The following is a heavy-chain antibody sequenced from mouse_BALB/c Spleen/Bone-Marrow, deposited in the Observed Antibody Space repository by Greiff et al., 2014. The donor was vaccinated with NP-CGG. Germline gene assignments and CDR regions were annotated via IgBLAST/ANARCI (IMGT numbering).Heavy chain of an antibody. Sequence: VESGGGLVKPGGSLKFSCAASGFTFSSYGLFWVRRTPEKRLERVATISGGGSTTFYPDSVKGGSPVPRDNAKNDQFLQMSSLRSENTAFYYSERHGCYDETEVWFDYWGQGTLVTVSA. V-gene: IGHV5-9-2*01. CDR1: GFTFSSYG. D-gene: IGHD2-3*01. J-gene: IGHJ3*01. CDR3: ERHGCYDETEVWFDY. CDR2: ISGGGSTT.